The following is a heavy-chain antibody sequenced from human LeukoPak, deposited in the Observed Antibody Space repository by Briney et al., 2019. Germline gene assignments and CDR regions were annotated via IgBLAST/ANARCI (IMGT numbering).Heavy chain of an antibody. CDR1: GYTFTSYD. J-gene: IGHJ6*03. D-gene: IGHD3-22*01. CDR3: ARGYYYDSSGYYYYYYYMDV. V-gene: IGHV1-8*01. CDR2: MNHNSGNT. Sequence: ASVKVSCKASGYTFTSYDINWVRQATGQGLGWMGWMNHNSGNTGYAQKCQGRVTMTRNTTISTAYMELSSLRSEDTAVYYCARGYYYDSSGYYYYYYYMDVWGKGTTVTISS.